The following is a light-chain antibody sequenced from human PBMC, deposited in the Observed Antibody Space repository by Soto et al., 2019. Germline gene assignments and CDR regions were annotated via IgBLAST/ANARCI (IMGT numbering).Light chain of an antibody. CDR2: DGS. V-gene: IGLV2-23*01. CDR1: SSDGGNYNL. Sequence: QSALTQPASVSGSPGQSITISCTGTSSDGGNYNLVSWYQQHPDKAPKLMIYDGSERPSGVSNRFSGSKSGNTASLTISGLQAEDEADYYCGAWDDSLSGSWEFGGGTKLTVL. J-gene: IGLJ3*02. CDR3: GAWDDSLSGSWE.